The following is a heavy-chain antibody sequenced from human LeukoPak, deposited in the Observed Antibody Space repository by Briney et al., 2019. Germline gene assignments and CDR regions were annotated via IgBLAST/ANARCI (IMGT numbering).Heavy chain of an antibody. D-gene: IGHD5-18*01. V-gene: IGHV3-9*01. Sequence: PGGSLRLSCAASGFIFDDYAMHWVREAPGKGLEWVSGISWNSNNIGYADSVKGRFTISRDNAKNSLYLQMNSLRAEDTALYYCAKARGYSYGYYFDYWGQGTLVTVSS. J-gene: IGHJ4*02. CDR2: ISWNSNNI. CDR1: GFIFDDYA. CDR3: AKARGYSYGYYFDY.